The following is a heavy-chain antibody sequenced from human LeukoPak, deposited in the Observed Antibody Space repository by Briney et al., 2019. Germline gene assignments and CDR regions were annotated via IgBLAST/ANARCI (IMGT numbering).Heavy chain of an antibody. CDR1: GFTFSNYW. CDR2: IKADGSTK. D-gene: IGHD3-10*01. CDR3: ARDGPWFGEFFDY. Sequence: PGGSLRLSCAASGFTFSNYWMSWVRQAPGKGLEWVANIKADGSTKNYMDPMKGRFTISRDNAKNSPYLQMNSLRAEDTAVYFCARDGPWFGEFFDYWGQGTLVTVSS. J-gene: IGHJ4*02. V-gene: IGHV3-7*01.